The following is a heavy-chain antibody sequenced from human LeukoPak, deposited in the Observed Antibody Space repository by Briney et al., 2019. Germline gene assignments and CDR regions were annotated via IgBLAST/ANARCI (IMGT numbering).Heavy chain of an antibody. J-gene: IGHJ3*02. D-gene: IGHD1-26*01. V-gene: IGHV4-34*01. Sequence: PSETLSLTCAVYGGSFSGYYWSWIRQPPGKGLEWIGEINHSGSTNYNPSLKSRVTISVDTSKNQFSLKLSSVTAADTAVYYCARAGRWEGRPHAFDIWGRGTMVTVSS. CDR1: GGSFSGYY. CDR2: INHSGST. CDR3: ARAGRWEGRPHAFDI.